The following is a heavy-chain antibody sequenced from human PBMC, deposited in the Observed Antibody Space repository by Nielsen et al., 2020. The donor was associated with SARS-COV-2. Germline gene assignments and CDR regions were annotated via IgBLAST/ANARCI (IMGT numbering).Heavy chain of an antibody. V-gene: IGHV3-73*01. CDR1: GFTVSGSA. Sequence: GESLKISCAASGFTVSGSAIHWVRQASGKGLEWIGRIRSKVSSSATAFSASVKGRFTIYREDSKNTAYLQMNSLKTDDTAVYYCAYVVGDYHYYTMDAWGQGTTVSVSS. J-gene: IGHJ6*02. CDR2: IRSKVSSSAT. D-gene: IGHD2-21*01. CDR3: AYVVGDYHYYTMDA.